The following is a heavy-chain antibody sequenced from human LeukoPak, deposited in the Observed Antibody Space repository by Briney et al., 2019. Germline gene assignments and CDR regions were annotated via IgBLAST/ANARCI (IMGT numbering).Heavy chain of an antibody. CDR1: GGSFSGYY. V-gene: IGHV4-34*01. D-gene: IGHD3-22*01. CDR3: ARVVRMDYYDSSGYYFDY. J-gene: IGHJ4*02. Sequence: SETLSLTCAVYGGSFSGYYWSWIRQPPGKGLEWIGEINHSGSTNYNPSLKSRVTISVDTSKNQFSLKLSSVTAADTAVYYCARVVRMDYYDSSGYYFDYWGQGTLVTVSS. CDR2: INHSGST.